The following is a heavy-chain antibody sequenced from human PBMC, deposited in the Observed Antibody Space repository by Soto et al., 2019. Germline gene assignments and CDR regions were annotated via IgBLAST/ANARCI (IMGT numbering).Heavy chain of an antibody. Sequence: SGGSLRLSCAASGFSLRSYAMTWVRQAPGKGLEWAAGIRSSGGHTNYADSVKGRFTISRDNSKDTLYLQMNSLRAEDTALYYCAKVQEFCGFNCYIVDSWGQGVLVTVSS. J-gene: IGHJ4*02. V-gene: IGHV3-23*01. CDR1: GFSLRSYA. CDR3: AKVQEFCGFNCYIVDS. CDR2: IRSSGGHT. D-gene: IGHD2-21*02.